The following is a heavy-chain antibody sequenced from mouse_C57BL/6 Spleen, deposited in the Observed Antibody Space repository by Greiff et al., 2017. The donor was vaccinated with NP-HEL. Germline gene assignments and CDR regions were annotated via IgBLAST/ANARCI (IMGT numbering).Heavy chain of an antibody. J-gene: IGHJ4*01. CDR1: GYAFSSSW. CDR2: IYPGDGDT. D-gene: IGHD2-3*01. Sequence: QVQLQQSGPELVKPGASVKISCKASGYAFSSSWMNWVKQRPGTGLEWIGRIYPGDGDTNYNGKFKGKATLTADKSSSTAYMQLSSLTSEDSAVYFCARIYDGYHYYYAMDYWGQGTSVTVSS. V-gene: IGHV1-82*01. CDR3: ARIYDGYHYYYAMDY.